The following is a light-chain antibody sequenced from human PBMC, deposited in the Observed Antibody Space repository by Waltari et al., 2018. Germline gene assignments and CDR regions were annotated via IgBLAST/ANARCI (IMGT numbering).Light chain of an antibody. CDR1: NSNIGSNT. V-gene: IGLV1-44*01. CDR2: SND. CDR3: ATWDDRLTGVV. J-gene: IGLJ2*01. Sequence: QSVLTQPPSASGTPGQRVTISCSGSNSNIGSNTVNWYQQVPGTAPKLLIYSNDQRPSGVPDRFSGSKSGTSGSLGIRGLQSEDEADYYCATWDDRLTGVVFGGGTKVTVL.